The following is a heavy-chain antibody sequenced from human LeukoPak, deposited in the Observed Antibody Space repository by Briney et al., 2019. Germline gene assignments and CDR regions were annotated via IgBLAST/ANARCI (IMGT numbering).Heavy chain of an antibody. J-gene: IGHJ4*02. CDR2: IYYSGST. V-gene: IGHV4-59*08. Sequence: PSETLSLTCTVSGGSISRYYWSWIRQPPGKGLEWIGYIYYSGSTNSNPSLKSRVTISVDTSKNQFSLKLSSVTAADTAVYCCARHVKDGYNFIDYWGQGTLVTVSS. CDR1: GGSISRYY. D-gene: IGHD5-24*01. CDR3: ARHVKDGYNFIDY.